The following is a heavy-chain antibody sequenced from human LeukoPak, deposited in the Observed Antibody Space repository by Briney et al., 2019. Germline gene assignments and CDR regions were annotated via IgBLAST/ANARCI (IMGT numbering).Heavy chain of an antibody. CDR2: INHSGST. D-gene: IGHD3-10*01. CDR3: ATWADYYGSGSYVDY. J-gene: IGHJ4*02. CDR1: GGSFSGYY. Sequence: PSETLSLTCAVYGGSFSGYYWSWIRQPPGKGLEWIGEINHSGSTNYNPSLKSRVTISVDTSKNQFSLKLSSVTAADTAVYCCATWADYYGSGSYVDYWGQGTLVTVSS. V-gene: IGHV4-34*01.